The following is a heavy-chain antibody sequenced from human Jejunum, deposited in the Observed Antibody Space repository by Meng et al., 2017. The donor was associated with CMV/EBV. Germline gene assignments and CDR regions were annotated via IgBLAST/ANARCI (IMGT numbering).Heavy chain of an antibody. CDR3: ATGLGEDTFYTGDY. CDR2: SYSGGST. Sequence: SGLSVGRTYISRVREAPGKGLEWVSVSYSGGSTYSAVVLRFRFNSTRDNSKNTVYLLMNDLRPEDTAVYFCATGLGEDTFYTGDYWGQGTQVTVSS. CDR1: GLSVGRTY. D-gene: IGHD2-2*02. V-gene: IGHV3-53*01. J-gene: IGHJ4*02.